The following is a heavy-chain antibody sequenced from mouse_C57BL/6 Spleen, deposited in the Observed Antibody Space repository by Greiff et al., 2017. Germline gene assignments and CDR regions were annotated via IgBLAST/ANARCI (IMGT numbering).Heavy chain of an antibody. J-gene: IGHJ2*01. CDR2: IDPSDSYT. D-gene: IGHD1-1*01. Sequence: QVQLQQPGAELVMPGASVKLSCKASGYTFTSYWMHWVKQRPGQGLEWIGDIDPSDSYTNYNQKFKGKSTLTVDKSSSTAYMQLSSLTSEDSAVYYCARGDYYGSEAYWGQGTTLTVSS. V-gene: IGHV1-69*01. CDR3: ARGDYYGSEAY. CDR1: GYTFTSYW.